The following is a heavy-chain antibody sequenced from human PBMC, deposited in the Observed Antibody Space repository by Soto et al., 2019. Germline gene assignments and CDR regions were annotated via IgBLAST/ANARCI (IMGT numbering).Heavy chain of an antibody. V-gene: IGHV4-59*08. CDR3: ARRYGATFDY. Sequence: QVQLQESGPGLVKPSETLSLTCTVSGGSISSYYWSWIRQPPGKGLEWIGYIYYSGSTNYNPSLKSRVTTPADTSKTQSSPTLSSVTAADTALYYCARRYGATFDYWGQATLVTLSS. CDR1: GGSISSYY. D-gene: IGHD4-17*01. CDR2: IYYSGST. J-gene: IGHJ4*02.